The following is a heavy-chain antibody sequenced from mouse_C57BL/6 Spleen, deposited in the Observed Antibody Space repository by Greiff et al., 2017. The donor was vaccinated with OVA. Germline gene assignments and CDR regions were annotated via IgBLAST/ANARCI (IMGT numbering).Heavy chain of an antibody. CDR2: INPNNGGT. J-gene: IGHJ4*01. CDR1: GYTFTDYY. V-gene: IGHV1-26*01. D-gene: IGHD1-1*01. CDR3: ARGDGPS. Sequence: VQLQQSGPELVKPGASVKLSCKASGYTFTDYYMNWVKQSPGKSLEWIGDINPNNGGTSYNQKFKGKATLTVEKSSSTAYMELRSLTSEDSAVYYCARGDGPSRGERTSVADSS.